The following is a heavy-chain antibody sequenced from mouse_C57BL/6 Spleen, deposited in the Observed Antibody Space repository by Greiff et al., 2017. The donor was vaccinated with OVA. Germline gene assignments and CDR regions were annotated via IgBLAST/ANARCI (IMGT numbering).Heavy chain of an antibody. CDR1: GYTFTSYW. J-gene: IGHJ4*01. V-gene: IGHV1-7*01. D-gene: IGHD1-1*01. Sequence: VQLQESGAELAKPGASVKLSCKASGYTFTSYWMHWVKQRPGQGLEWIGYINPSSGYTKYNQKFKDKATLTADKSSSTAYMQLSSLTYEDSAVYYGARSTVVYYYAMDYWGQGTSVTVSS. CDR2: INPSSGYT. CDR3: ARSTVVYYYAMDY.